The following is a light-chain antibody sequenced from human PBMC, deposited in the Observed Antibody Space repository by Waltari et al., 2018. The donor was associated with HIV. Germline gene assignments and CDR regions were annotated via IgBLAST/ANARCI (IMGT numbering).Light chain of an antibody. J-gene: IGLJ2*01. V-gene: IGLV1-44*01. CDR3: AVWDDNVNGL. CDR1: RSNIGSND. CDR2: SNN. Sequence: QSVLIQPPSVSGTPGQRVPISCSGRRSNIGSNDVTWYQQLPGTAPKLLIYSNNRRPSGVPERFSGSKSGTSASLAISGLQSEDEGDYYCAVWDDNVNGLFGGGTKVTV.